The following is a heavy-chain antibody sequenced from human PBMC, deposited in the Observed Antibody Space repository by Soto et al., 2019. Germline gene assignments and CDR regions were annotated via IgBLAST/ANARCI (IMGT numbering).Heavy chain of an antibody. CDR3: ARDNGLAQQLVP. J-gene: IGHJ5*02. CDR1: GFTFRSYC. CDR2: INQDGSDK. D-gene: IGHD6-13*01. V-gene: IGHV3-7*01. Sequence: EVQLVESGGGLVQPGGSLRLSCAASGFTFRSYCMTWVRQAPGMGLECVAYINQDGSDKRYVDSVKGRFTISRDNAKNSLYLEMNSQRAEDTAVYYCARDNGLAQQLVPWGQGTLVTVSS.